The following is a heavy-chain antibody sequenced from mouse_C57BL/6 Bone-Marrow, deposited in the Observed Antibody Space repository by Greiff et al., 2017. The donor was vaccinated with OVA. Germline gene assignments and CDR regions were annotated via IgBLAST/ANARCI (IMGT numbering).Heavy chain of an antibody. V-gene: IGHV1-72*01. CDR3: ARPIYYGNYGFAY. CDR1: GYTFTSYW. J-gene: IGHJ3*01. D-gene: IGHD2-1*01. Sequence: QSCKASGYTFTSYWMHWVKQRPGRGLEWIGRIDPNSGGTKYNEKFKSKATLTVDKPSSTAYMQLSSLTSEDSAVYYCARPIYYGNYGFAYWGQGTLVTVSA. CDR2: IDPNSGGT.